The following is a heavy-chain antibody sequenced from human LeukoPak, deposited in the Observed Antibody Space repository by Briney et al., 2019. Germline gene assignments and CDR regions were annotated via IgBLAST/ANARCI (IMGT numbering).Heavy chain of an antibody. J-gene: IGHJ3*02. D-gene: IGHD6-13*01. CDR3: ARDDQGSSWYLGHSDAFDI. V-gene: IGHV3-21*01. Sequence: GGSLRLSCAASGFTLSSYSMNWVRQAPGKGLEWVSSISSGSSYTYYGDSVKGRFTISRDNTKKSLYLQMNSLRAEDTAVYYCARDDQGSSWYLGHSDAFDIWGQGTMVTVSS. CDR2: ISSGSSYT. CDR1: GFTLSSYS.